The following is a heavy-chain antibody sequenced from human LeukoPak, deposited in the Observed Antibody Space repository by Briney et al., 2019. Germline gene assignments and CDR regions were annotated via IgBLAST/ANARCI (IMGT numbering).Heavy chain of an antibody. CDR3: ARGGKAARLRAMDLLDP. J-gene: IGHJ5*02. CDR1: GGSFSGYY. D-gene: IGHD6-6*01. Sequence: PSETLSLTCAVYGGSFSGYYWSWIRQAPGKGLEWIGEINHSGSTNYNPSLKCRVTISVDTSKNQFSLKLSSVTAADTAVYYCARGGKAARLRAMDLLDPWGQGTLVTVSS. V-gene: IGHV4-34*01. CDR2: INHSGST.